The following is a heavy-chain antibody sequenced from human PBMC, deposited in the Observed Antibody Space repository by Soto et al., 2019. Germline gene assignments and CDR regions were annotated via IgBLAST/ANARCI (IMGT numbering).Heavy chain of an antibody. Sequence: SETLSLTCTVSGGSISSSSYYWGWIRQPPGKGLEWIGSIYYSGSTYYNPSLKSRVTISVDTSKNQFSLKLSSVTAADTAVYYCARVMVVPAAYTYYFDYWGKGTLVTVSS. CDR1: GGSISSSSYY. V-gene: IGHV4-39*01. D-gene: IGHD2-2*01. CDR2: IYYSGST. J-gene: IGHJ4*02. CDR3: ARVMVVPAAYTYYFDY.